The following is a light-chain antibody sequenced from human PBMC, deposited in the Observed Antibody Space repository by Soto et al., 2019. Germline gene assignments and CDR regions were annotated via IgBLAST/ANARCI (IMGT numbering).Light chain of an antibody. Sequence: DIPMTQSPSSLSASVGDRVTITCRASQSISTYLHWYQQKPGKAPNLLIYAASTLQSGVPSRFSGSGSGTDFTLTISSLQPEDFATYFCQHGYSTPPTFGGGTKVDIK. CDR3: QHGYSTPPT. CDR2: AAS. CDR1: QSISTY. V-gene: IGKV1-39*01. J-gene: IGKJ4*01.